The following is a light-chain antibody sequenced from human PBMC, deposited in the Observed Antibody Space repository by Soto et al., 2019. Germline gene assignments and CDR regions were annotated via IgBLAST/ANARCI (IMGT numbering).Light chain of an antibody. CDR3: QQYYSART. CDR2: WAS. V-gene: IGKV4-1*01. Sequence: DIVMTQSPDSLAVSLGERATINCKSSQSVLHSSNNKNYLAWYQQKPGQPPKLLIYWASTRESGVPDRFSGSGSGTDFTLTISSLQAEDVAGYYCQQYYSARTFGQGTKLEIK. CDR1: QSVLHSSNNKNY. J-gene: IGKJ2*02.